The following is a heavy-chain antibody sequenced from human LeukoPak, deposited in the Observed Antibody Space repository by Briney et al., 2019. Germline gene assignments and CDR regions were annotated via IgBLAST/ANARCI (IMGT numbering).Heavy chain of an antibody. CDR1: GGSISSYY. J-gene: IGHJ4*02. Sequence: SETLSLTCTVSGGSISSYYWRWIRQPPGKGLEWIGYIYYSGSTNYNPSLKSRVTISVDTSKNQFSLKLSSVTAADTAVYYCARHDGYWGQGTLVTVSS. V-gene: IGHV4-59*08. CDR2: IYYSGST. CDR3: ARHDGY.